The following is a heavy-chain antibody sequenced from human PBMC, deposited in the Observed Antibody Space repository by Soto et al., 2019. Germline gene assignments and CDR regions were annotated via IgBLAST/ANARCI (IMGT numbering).Heavy chain of an antibody. Sequence: QVQLVQSGAEVKKPGASVKVSCKASGGTFSSYAISWVRQAPGQGLEGVGGIIPIFGTANYAQRFQGRVTITADESTSTAYMELSSLRSEDTAVYYCAREGGRGSYSSGNFDYWGQGTLVTVSS. D-gene: IGHD1-26*01. CDR1: GGTFSSYA. V-gene: IGHV1-69*01. CDR3: AREGGRGSYSSGNFDY. J-gene: IGHJ4*02. CDR2: IIPIFGTA.